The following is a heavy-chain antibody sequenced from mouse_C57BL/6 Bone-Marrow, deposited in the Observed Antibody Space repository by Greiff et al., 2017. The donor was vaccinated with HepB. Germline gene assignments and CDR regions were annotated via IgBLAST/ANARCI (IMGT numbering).Heavy chain of an antibody. Sequence: VQLQQSGAELARPGASVKMSCKASGYTFTSYTMHWVKQRPGQGLEWIGYINPSSGYTKYNQKFKDKATLTADKSSSTAYRQLSSLTSEDSAVYYCAFYDYDYGDYWGQGTTLTVSS. D-gene: IGHD2-4*01. CDR3: AFYDYDYGDY. J-gene: IGHJ2*01. CDR1: GYTFTSYT. CDR2: INPSSGYT. V-gene: IGHV1-4*01.